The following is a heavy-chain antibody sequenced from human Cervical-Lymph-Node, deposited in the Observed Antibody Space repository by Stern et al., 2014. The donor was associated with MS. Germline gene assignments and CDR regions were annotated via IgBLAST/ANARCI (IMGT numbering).Heavy chain of an antibody. CDR1: GYSFTLYS. J-gene: IGHJ4*02. D-gene: IGHD1-26*01. CDR2: IYPGDSDA. V-gene: IGHV5-51*01. Sequence: EVQLVESGAEMKKPGESLKISCKGSGYSFTLYSIGWVRQMPGKGLEWMGIIYPGDSDAISGRSFQGQVTITAEKSISTAYLQWSSLKASDSAMYYCAALVRGSYFYWGQGTLVTVSS. CDR3: AALVRGSYFY.